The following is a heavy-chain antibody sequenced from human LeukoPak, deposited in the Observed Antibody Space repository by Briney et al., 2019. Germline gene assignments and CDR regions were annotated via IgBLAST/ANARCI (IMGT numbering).Heavy chain of an antibody. CDR2: VYYSGNT. CDR1: DDSISSSSYY. D-gene: IGHD3-22*01. CDR3: ARQRFRYSDSSGYYYWFDP. V-gene: IGHV4-39*01. J-gene: IGHJ5*02. Sequence: PSETLSLTCTVSDDSISSSSYYWGWIRQPPGKGLEWIGSVYYSGNTYSNPSLKSRVTITVDTSKKQFSLRLSSVTAADTAVYYCARQRFRYSDSSGYYYWFDPWGQGTLVTVSS.